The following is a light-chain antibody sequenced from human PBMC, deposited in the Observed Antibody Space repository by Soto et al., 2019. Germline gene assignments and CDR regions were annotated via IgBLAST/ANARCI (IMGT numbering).Light chain of an antibody. V-gene: IGLV2-14*03. Sequence: QSALTQPASVSGSPGQSITIPCTGTSSDIGGYNYVSWYQHFPGKAPKLMLYDVSNRPSGVSNRFSASKSGNTASLTISGLQAEDEASYYCSSYTSSSTLVVFGGGTKLTVL. J-gene: IGLJ2*01. CDR1: SSDIGGYNY. CDR2: DVS. CDR3: SSYTSSSTLVV.